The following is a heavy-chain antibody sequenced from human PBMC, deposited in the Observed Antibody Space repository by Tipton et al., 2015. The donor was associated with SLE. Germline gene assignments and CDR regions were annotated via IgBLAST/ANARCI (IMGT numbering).Heavy chain of an antibody. J-gene: IGHJ4*02. Sequence: TLSLTCTVSGGSISSSSYYWGWIRQPPGKGLEWIGYIYYSGNTYYNPSLKSRVTISVDTSKNQFSLKLSSVTAADTAVYYCAREGIAAAGLWGQGTLVTVSS. CDR3: AREGIAAAGL. CDR2: IYYSGNT. D-gene: IGHD6-13*01. V-gene: IGHV4-39*07. CDR1: GGSISSSSYY.